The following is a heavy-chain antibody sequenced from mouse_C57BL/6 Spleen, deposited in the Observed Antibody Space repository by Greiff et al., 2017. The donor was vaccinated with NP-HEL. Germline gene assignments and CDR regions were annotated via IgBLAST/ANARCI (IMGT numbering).Heavy chain of an antibody. CDR1: GYTFTSYW. V-gene: IGHV1-59*01. CDR2: IDPSDSYT. Sequence: QVQLQQPGAELVRPGTSVKLSCKASGYTFTSYWMHWVKQRPGQGLEWIGVIDPSDSYTNYNQKFKGKATLTVDTSSSTAYMQLSSLTSEDSAVYYCARSRPFDYWGQGTTLTVSS. J-gene: IGHJ2*01. CDR3: ARSRPFDY.